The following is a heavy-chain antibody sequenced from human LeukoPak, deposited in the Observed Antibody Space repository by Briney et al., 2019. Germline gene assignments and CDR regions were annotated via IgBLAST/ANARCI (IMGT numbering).Heavy chain of an antibody. J-gene: IGHJ5*02. CDR2: ISYDGSNE. CDR1: GFTFSSYA. D-gene: IGHD3-3*01. Sequence: PGGSLRLSCAASGFTFSSYAMHWVRQAPGKGLEGVAVISYDGSNEYYADSVKGRFTISRDNSKNSLNLQMNSLRAEDTALYYCAKENRNRYYDFWSGYYNWFDPWGQGTLVTVSS. V-gene: IGHV3-30-3*01. CDR3: AKENRNRYYDFWSGYYNWFDP.